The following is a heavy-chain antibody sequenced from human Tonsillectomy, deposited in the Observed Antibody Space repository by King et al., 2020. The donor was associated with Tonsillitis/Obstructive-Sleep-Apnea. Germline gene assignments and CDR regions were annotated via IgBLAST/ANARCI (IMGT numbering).Heavy chain of an antibody. J-gene: IGHJ4*02. CDR3: ARLYCTNGVCHDY. CDR2: INPNSGGT. V-gene: IGHV1-2*02. Sequence: QLVQSGAEVKKPGASVKVSCKASGYTFTGYYMHWVRQAPGQGLEWMGWINPNSGGTNYAQKFQGRVTMTRDTSISTAYMELRRLRSDDTAVYYCARLYCTNGVCHDYWGQGTLVTVSS. CDR1: GYTFTGYY. D-gene: IGHD2-8*01.